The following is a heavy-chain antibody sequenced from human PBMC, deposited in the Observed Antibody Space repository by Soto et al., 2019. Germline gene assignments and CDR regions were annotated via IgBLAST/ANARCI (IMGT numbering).Heavy chain of an antibody. J-gene: IGHJ6*02. V-gene: IGHV1-69*02. CDR3: ARHSEVGWLQHYYYGMDV. D-gene: IGHD1-26*01. CDR1: GGTFSSYT. CDR2: IIPILGIA. Sequence: QVQLVQSGAEVKKPGSSVKVSCKASGGTFSSYTISWVRQAPGQGLEWMGRIIPILGIANYAQKFQGRVTITAHQSTRTGYMELSSLRPEDTAVHSWARHSEVGWLQHYYYGMDVLCQGTMVIVYS.